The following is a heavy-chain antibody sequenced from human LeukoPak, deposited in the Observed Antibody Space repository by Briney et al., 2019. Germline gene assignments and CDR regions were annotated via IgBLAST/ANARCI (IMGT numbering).Heavy chain of an antibody. CDR1: GFTFSSYW. Sequence: GGSLRLSCAASGFTFSSYWMHWVRHAPGKGLVWVSRINSDGSSTSYTDSVKGRFTISRDNAKNTLYLQMNSLRAEDTAVYYCARADRYDFWSGYSSSTPFDYWGQGTLVNVSS. CDR3: ARADRYDFWSGYSSSTPFDY. CDR2: INSDGSST. D-gene: IGHD3-3*01. J-gene: IGHJ4*02. V-gene: IGHV3-74*01.